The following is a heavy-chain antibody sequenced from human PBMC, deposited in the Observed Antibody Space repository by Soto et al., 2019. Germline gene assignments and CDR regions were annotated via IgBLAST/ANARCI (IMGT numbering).Heavy chain of an antibody. J-gene: IGHJ4*02. CDR3: ARSSYYGSGSYFPFDY. V-gene: IGHV3-48*03. CDR1: GFTFSVYE. Sequence: GGSLRLSCAASGFTFSVYEMNWVRHAPGKGLEWISYISGSGTTIYYADSVKGRFTISRDNAKKSLYLQMNSLRGEDTAVYYCARSSYYGSGSYFPFDYWGQGTLVTVSS. D-gene: IGHD3-10*01. CDR2: ISGSGTTI.